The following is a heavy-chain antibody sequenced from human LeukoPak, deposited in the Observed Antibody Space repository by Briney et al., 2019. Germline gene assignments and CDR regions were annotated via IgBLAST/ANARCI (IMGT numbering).Heavy chain of an antibody. D-gene: IGHD4-23*01. J-gene: IGHJ4*02. V-gene: IGHV4-4*09. CDR2: IYSSGNT. CDR3: ANSYDGKIVPFDN. CDR1: GGSISSYY. Sequence: SDTLSLTCTVSGGSISSYYWGWIRLPPGKGLEWIGYIYSSGNTNYNPSLKSRVTISLDVSKNQFSLKLTSVTAADTAVYYCANSYDGKIVPFDNWGQGALVAVSS.